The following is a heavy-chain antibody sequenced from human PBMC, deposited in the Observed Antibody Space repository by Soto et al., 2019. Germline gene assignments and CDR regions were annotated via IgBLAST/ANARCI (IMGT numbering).Heavy chain of an antibody. CDR3: ASGWDYGMDV. Sequence: PLETLSLTCAVYGGSFSGYYWSWIRQPPGKGLEWIGEINHSGSTNYNPSLKSRVTISVDTSKNQFSLKLSSVTAADTAVYYCASGWDYGMDVWGQGTTVTVSS. V-gene: IGHV4-34*01. CDR1: GGSFSGYY. CDR2: INHSGST. J-gene: IGHJ6*02. D-gene: IGHD1-26*01.